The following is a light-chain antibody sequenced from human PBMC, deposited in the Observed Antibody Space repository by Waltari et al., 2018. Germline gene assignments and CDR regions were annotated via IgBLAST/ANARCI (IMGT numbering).Light chain of an antibody. CDR2: DTS. CDR1: TGAVTSGHY. Sequence: QAVVTQEPSLTVSPGGTVPLPCGSSTGAVTSGHYPYWFQQKPGQAPRTLIYDTSNKPSWTPARFSGSLLGGKAALTLSGAQPEDEAEYYCLLSYSGARHVVFGGGTKLTVL. V-gene: IGLV7-46*01. J-gene: IGLJ2*01. CDR3: LLSYSGARHVV.